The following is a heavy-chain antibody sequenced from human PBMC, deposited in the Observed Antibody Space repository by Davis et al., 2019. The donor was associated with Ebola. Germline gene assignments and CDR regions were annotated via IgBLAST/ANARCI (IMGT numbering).Heavy chain of an antibody. CDR1: GGTFSSYA. V-gene: IGHV1-69*04. D-gene: IGHD2-8*02. J-gene: IGHJ6*02. CDR3: ARTDCTGGVCYTRGMDV. CDR2: IIPILGIA. Sequence: AASVKVSCKASGGTFSSYAISWVRQAPGQGLEWMGRIIPILGIANYAQKFQGRVTITADKSTSTAYMELSSLRSEDTAVYYCARTDCTGGVCYTRGMDVWGQGTTVTVSS.